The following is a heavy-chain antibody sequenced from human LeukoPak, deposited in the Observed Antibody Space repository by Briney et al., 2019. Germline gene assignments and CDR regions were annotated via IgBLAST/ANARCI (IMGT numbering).Heavy chain of an antibody. CDR3: ARAPAYCGGDCYLDY. Sequence: SETLSLTCTVSGGSISSYYWSWIRQPAGKRLEWIVRIYTSGSTNYNPSLKSRVTMSIDTSKNQFSLKLSSLTAADTAVYYCARAPAYCGGDCYLDYWGQGTLVTVSS. CDR2: IYTSGST. V-gene: IGHV4-4*07. CDR1: GGSISSYY. J-gene: IGHJ4*02. D-gene: IGHD2-21*02.